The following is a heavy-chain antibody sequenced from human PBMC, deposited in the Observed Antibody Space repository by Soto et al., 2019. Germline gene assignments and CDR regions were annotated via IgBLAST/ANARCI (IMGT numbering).Heavy chain of an antibody. CDR2: IYYSGST. D-gene: IGHD3-22*01. J-gene: IGHJ6*03. CDR3: AGGGSIVVATRRLMDV. CDR1: GGCMSSYY. V-gene: IGHV4-59*07. Sequence: PSCTLYLTSAVSGGCMSSYYWSWIRQTPGKGLEWIGYIYYSGSTNYNPSLKSRVTISVDTSKNQFSLKLSSVTAADTAVYYCAGGGSIVVATRRLMDVWGKGTTVTVSS.